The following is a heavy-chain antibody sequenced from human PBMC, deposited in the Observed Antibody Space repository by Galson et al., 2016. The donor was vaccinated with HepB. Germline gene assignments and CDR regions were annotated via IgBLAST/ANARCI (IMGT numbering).Heavy chain of an antibody. V-gene: IGHV5-51*01. D-gene: IGHD6-13*01. Sequence: QSGAEVKKPGESLKISCKGSGYSFTNYWIAWVRQMPGKGLEWMGIIYPGDSDTRYSPSFQGQVTISADKSISTAYLQWSSLKASATAMYYCARSRAAAGNYFDFWGQGTLVTVSS. CDR1: GYSFTNYW. CDR2: IYPGDSDT. CDR3: ARSRAAAGNYFDF. J-gene: IGHJ4*02.